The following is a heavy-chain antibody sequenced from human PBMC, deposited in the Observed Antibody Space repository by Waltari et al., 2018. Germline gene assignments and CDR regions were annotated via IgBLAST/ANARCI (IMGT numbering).Heavy chain of an antibody. Sequence: QEQPAQAGTAVKTLGSSVTVSCKASGGTYWSFVIICPRQARGQGGEWMGGIIPSTNKANGTNKFQGSMTSAANESASTANKELSRLRSEDTAVYYVAYGAIGRIVVVVPYDAFDLWGQGTMVTVSS. CDR2: IIPSTNKA. J-gene: IGHJ3*01. D-gene: IGHD3-22*01. V-gene: IGHV1-69*01. CDR1: GGTYWSFV. CDR3: AYGAIGRIVVVVPYDAFDL.